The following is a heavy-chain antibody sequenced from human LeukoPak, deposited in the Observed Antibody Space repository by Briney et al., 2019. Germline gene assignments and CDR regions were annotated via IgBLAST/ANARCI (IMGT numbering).Heavy chain of an antibody. Sequence: SETLSLTCAVSGGSISSGGYSWRWLRQPPGTGLEWIGYIYHSGSTYYNPSLKSRVTISVDRSKNQFSLKLSSVTAADTAVYYCARVRGDGYNSDDDAFDIWGQGTMVTVSS. CDR1: GGSISSGGYS. J-gene: IGHJ3*02. D-gene: IGHD5-12*01. V-gene: IGHV4-30-2*01. CDR2: IYHSGST. CDR3: ARVRGDGYNSDDDAFDI.